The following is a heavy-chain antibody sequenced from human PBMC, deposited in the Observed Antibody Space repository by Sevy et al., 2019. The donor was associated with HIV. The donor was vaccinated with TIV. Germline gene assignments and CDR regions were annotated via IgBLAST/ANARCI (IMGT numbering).Heavy chain of an antibody. D-gene: IGHD2-15*01. V-gene: IGHV3-30-3*01. J-gene: IGHJ4*02. CDR2: ISYDGSNK. CDR3: ARDSMGYCAGGSCYPPDY. Sequence: GGCLRLSCAASGFTFSSYALHWVRQAPGKGLERVAVISYDGSNKCYADSVKGRFTISRDNSKNTLYLQMSSLRAEDTAVYYCARDSMGYCAGGSCYPPDYWGQGTLVSVSS. CDR1: GFTFSSYA.